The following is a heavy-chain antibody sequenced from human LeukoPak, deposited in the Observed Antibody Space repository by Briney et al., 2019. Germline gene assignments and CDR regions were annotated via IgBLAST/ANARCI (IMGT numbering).Heavy chain of an antibody. J-gene: IGHJ4*02. CDR1: GFTFSHYG. V-gene: IGHV3-48*01. CDR2: ISLSSSSI. D-gene: IGHD6-13*01. Sequence: PGGSLRLSCAASGFTFSHYGMHWVRQAPGKGLEWVSYISLSSSSIYYADSLKGRFTISRDNAKNSLYLQMNSLRAEDTAVYYCARETPHSNTWTDFDFWGQGTLVTVSS. CDR3: ARETPHSNTWTDFDF.